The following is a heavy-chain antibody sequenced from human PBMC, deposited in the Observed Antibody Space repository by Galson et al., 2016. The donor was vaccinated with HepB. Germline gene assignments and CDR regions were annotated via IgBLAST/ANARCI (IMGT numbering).Heavy chain of an antibody. CDR1: GFTATDYN. J-gene: IGHJ5*02. Sequence: SLRLSCAASGFTATDYNMNWLRQVPGRGLEWISTITTWDITHYADSVKGRFTMSRDRDRNSVVLQMTGLRVADTAVYYCAGCVTFSQCSWFRPWGQGTLVSVSS. CDR3: AGCVTFSQCSWFRP. V-gene: IGHV3-69-1*01. CDR2: ITTWDIT. D-gene: IGHD2-21*02.